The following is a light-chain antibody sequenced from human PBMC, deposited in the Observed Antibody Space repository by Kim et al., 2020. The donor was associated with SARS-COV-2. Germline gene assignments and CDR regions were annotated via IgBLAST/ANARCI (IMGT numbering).Light chain of an antibody. CDR1: DIGSQS. Sequence: PGQTAIIPWGGEDIGSQSVHWCQQKPGQAPVLVIQNDSDRPSGISERFSGSNSGNTATLAISRVEADDEADYFCQVWDSTSDHPWVFGGGTQLTVL. J-gene: IGLJ3*02. CDR3: QVWDSTSDHPWV. CDR2: NDS. V-gene: IGLV3-21*02.